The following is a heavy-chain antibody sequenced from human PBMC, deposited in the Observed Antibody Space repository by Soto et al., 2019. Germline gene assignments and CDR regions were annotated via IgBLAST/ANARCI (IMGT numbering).Heavy chain of an antibody. J-gene: IGHJ5*02. CDR3: ARTYYYDSSGYPWYWFDP. D-gene: IGHD3-22*01. Sequence: GASVKVSCKASGYTFTSYYMHWGRQAPGQGLEWMGIINPSGGSTSYAQKFQGRFTMTRDTSTSTVYMELSSLRSEDTAVYYCARTYYYDSSGYPWYWFDPWGQGTLVTVSS. CDR1: GYTFTSYY. CDR2: INPSGGST. V-gene: IGHV1-46*01.